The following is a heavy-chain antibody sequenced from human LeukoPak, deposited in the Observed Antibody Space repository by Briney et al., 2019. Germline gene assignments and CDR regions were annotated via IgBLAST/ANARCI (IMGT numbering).Heavy chain of an antibody. V-gene: IGHV3-15*01. CDR3: TTEGDTAMVCLDY. Sequence: GGSLRLSCAASGFTFSDDWMSWVRHAPGKGLEWVGRIKSKTDGGTADYAAPVKGRFTITRDDSKNILYLQMDSLKIEDTAVYYCTTEGDTAMVCLDYWGQGTLVTVSS. CDR2: IKSKTDGGTA. J-gene: IGHJ4*02. CDR1: GFTFSDDW. D-gene: IGHD5-18*01.